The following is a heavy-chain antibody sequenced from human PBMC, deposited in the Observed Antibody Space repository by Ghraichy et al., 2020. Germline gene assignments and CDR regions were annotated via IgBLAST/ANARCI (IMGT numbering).Heavy chain of an antibody. CDR3: ARGRADVETTGLGSKYYEYSANGRSTTSRDNSKNTLYLWVTSLRAEETAVYYCARDRANVETRVLGTDYYDYMDV. V-gene: IGHV3-66*02. Sequence: GGSLRLSCAASGCTFSDNYMSWVRQAPGKGLEWVSVIYSSITTYYADSVKGRFTISRDNSKNTLSLQMSSLSAADTAVYYCARGRADVETTGLGSKYYEYSANGRSTTSRDNSKNTLYLWVTSLRAEETAVYYCARDRANVETRVLGTDYYDYMDVWGRGTTGTVSS. J-gene: IGHJ6*03. CDR1: GCTFSDNY. CDR2: IYSSITT. D-gene: IGHD1-1*01.